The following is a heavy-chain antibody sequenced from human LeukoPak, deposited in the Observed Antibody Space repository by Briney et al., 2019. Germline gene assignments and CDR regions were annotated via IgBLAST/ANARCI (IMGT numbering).Heavy chain of an antibody. Sequence: GESLKISCKGSGYSFTSYWIGWVRQMPGKGLEWMGIIYPGDSDTRYSPSFQGQVTISADKSISTAYLQWSNLKASDTAMYYCARSNYYGSGSYSNWFDPWGQGTLVTVSS. V-gene: IGHV5-51*01. D-gene: IGHD3-10*01. J-gene: IGHJ5*02. CDR3: ARSNYYGSGSYSNWFDP. CDR2: IYPGDSDT. CDR1: GYSFTSYW.